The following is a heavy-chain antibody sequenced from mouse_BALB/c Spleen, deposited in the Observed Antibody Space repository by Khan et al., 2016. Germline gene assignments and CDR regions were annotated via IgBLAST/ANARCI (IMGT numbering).Heavy chain of an antibody. Sequence: QIQLVQSGPELKKPGETVKISCKASGYTFTDYSMHWVKQAPGKGLKWMGWINTETGEPTYADDFKGRFAFSLETSASTAYLQINNLKNEDTATYFGGPIYEEYEAWVAYWGQGTLVTGSA. CDR3: GPIYEEYEAWVAY. J-gene: IGHJ3*01. V-gene: IGHV9-2-1*01. CDR1: GYTFTDYS. CDR2: INTETGEP. D-gene: IGHD2-4*01.